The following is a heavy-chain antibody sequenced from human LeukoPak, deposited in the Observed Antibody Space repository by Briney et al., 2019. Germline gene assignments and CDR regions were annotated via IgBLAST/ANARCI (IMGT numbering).Heavy chain of an antibody. Sequence: GGSLRLSCAASGFTVSSNYMIWVRQAPGKGLEWVSVIYSGGSTYYADSVKGRFTISRDKTKNRLYLQMNSLRAEDTAVYYCARWWEYDSSGYYQYYFDYWGQGTLVTVSS. CDR3: ARWWEYDSSGYYQYYFDY. CDR2: IYSGGST. V-gene: IGHV3-53*01. CDR1: GFTVSSNY. D-gene: IGHD3-22*01. J-gene: IGHJ4*02.